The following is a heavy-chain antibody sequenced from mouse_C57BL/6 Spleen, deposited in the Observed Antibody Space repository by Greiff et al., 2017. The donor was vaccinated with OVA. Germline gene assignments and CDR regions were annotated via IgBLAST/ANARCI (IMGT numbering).Heavy chain of an antibody. CDR1: GFTFSNYW. Sequence: LQQSGGGLVQPGGSMKLSCVASGFTFSNYWMNWVRQSPEKGLEWVAQIRLKSDNYATHYAESVKGRFTISRDDSKSSVYLQMNNLRAEDTGIYYCTVGFFAYWGQGTLVTVSA. CDR2: IRLKSDNYAT. CDR3: TVGFFAY. J-gene: IGHJ3*01. V-gene: IGHV6-3*01.